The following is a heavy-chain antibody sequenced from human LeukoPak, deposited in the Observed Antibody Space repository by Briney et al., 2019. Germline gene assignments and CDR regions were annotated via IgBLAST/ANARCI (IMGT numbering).Heavy chain of an antibody. CDR1: GFTFGSYG. J-gene: IGHJ4*02. CDR2: IRYDGSNK. Sequence: GGSLRLSCAASGFTFGSYGMHWVRQAPGKGLEWVAFIRYDGSNKYYADSVKGRFTISRDNSKNTLYLQMDSLRAEDTAVYYCAKAGNYGDYAYYFDYWGQGTLVTVSS. V-gene: IGHV3-30*02. CDR3: AKAGNYGDYAYYFDY. D-gene: IGHD4-17*01.